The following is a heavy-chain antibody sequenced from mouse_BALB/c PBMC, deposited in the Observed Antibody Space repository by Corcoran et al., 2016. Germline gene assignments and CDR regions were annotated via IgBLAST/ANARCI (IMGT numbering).Heavy chain of an antibody. CDR1: GFNIKDTY. V-gene: IGHV14-3*02. Sequence: EVQLQQSGAELVKPGASVKLSCTASGFNIKDTYMHWVKQRPEQGLEWIGRIDPVNGNTKYDPKFQGKATITADTSSNTADLQLSSLTSEDTAVYDCARWDWYFDVWGAGTTVTVSS. J-gene: IGHJ1*01. CDR3: ARWDWYFDV. CDR2: IDPVNGNT.